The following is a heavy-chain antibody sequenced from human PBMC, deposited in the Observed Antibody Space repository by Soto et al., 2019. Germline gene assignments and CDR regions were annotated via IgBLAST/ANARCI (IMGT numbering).Heavy chain of an antibody. Sequence: PGGSLTLSRAASGFTLRTYGMHCVRQAPRWVSEWLAVVSFDSKNNYYIEPVERRFTIFRDNCKNTQYRQMNSLRRHETAVYYCASESVQSHFRYYGMDVWAPGT. CDR3: ASESVQSHFRYYGMDV. CDR1: GFTLRTYG. V-gene: IGHV3-30*03. CDR2: VSFDSKNN. J-gene: IGHJ6*02.